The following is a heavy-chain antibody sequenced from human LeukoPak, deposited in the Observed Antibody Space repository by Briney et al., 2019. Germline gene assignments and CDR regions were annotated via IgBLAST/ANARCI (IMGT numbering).Heavy chain of an antibody. Sequence: PGGSLRLSCAASRFTFSSYWMTWVRQAPGKGLEWVANIKQDGGENYYVDSVQGRFTISRDNAKNSLYLQMNSLRDEDTAVYYCAREAGPILRSPADYWGQGTLVTVSS. J-gene: IGHJ4*02. CDR3: AREAGPILRSPADY. CDR2: IKQDGGEN. D-gene: IGHD2-21*01. CDR1: RFTFSSYW. V-gene: IGHV3-7*01.